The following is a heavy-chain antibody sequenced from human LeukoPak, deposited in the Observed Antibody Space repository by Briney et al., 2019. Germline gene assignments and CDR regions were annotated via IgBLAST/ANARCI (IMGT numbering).Heavy chain of an antibody. J-gene: IGHJ4*02. V-gene: IGHV4-34*01. CDR2: INHSGST. D-gene: IGHD3-16*02. CDR3: ARLWNYDYIWGSYRFFDY. CDR1: GGSFSGYY. Sequence: SETLSLTCAVYGGSFSGYYWSRIRQPPGKGLEWIGEINHSGSTNYNPSPKSRVTISVDTSKNQFSLKLSSVTAADTAVYYCARLWNYDYIWGSYRFFDYWGQGTLVTVSS.